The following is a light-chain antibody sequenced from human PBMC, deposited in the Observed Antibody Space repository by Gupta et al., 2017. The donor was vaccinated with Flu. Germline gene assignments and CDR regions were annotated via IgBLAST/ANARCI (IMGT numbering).Light chain of an antibody. V-gene: IGKV3-15*01. J-gene: IGKJ2*01. CDR2: VAS. CDR3: QQYYAWPYT. CDR1: QSVSSK. Sequence: EIVMTQSPATLSVSPGERATPSCRPSQSVSSKLAWYQQKPGRAPSRLIYVASTSATAIPARFTRSRSGTAFTRTISSLQSEDFAVYYCQQYYAWPYTFGQGTKLELQ.